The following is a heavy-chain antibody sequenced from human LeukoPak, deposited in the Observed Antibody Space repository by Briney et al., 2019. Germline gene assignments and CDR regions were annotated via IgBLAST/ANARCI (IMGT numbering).Heavy chain of an antibody. J-gene: IGHJ4*02. Sequence: PGGSLRLSCAASGFTFDDYAMHGVRQAPGKGLEWVSGISWNSGSIGYADSVKGRFTISRDNAKNSLYLQMNSLRAEDTALYYCAKAPYSSGWYGLNYFDYWGQGTLVTVSS. V-gene: IGHV3-9*01. CDR3: AKAPYSSGWYGLNYFDY. D-gene: IGHD6-19*01. CDR2: ISWNSGSI. CDR1: GFTFDDYA.